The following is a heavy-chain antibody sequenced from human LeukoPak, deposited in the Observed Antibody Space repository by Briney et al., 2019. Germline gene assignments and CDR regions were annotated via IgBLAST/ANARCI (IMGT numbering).Heavy chain of an antibody. CDR2: IYQSGST. Sequence: SETLSLTCGVSGASVSSIGYSWSWIRQPPGRGLEWIGYIYQSGSTSYNPSLQSRVTISIDRSKNQFSLNLSSVTAADTAVYYCARGPHIVVVTAIRSDAFDIWGQGTMVTVSS. J-gene: IGHJ3*02. V-gene: IGHV4-30-2*01. CDR3: ARGPHIVVVTAIRSDAFDI. CDR1: GASVSSIGYS. D-gene: IGHD2-21*02.